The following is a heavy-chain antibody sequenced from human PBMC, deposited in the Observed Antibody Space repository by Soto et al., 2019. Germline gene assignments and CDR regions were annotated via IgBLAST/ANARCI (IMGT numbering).Heavy chain of an antibody. Sequence: GGSLRRSCAASGLSVGSEYMSWVRQAPGKGLEWVSIISSGGGTDYADSVKGRFTISRDNSKNTLYLQMNSLRVDDTAVYYCARGPSWGQGT. CDR3: ARGPS. J-gene: IGHJ5*02. CDR1: GLSVGSEY. V-gene: IGHV3-53*01. CDR2: ISSGGGT.